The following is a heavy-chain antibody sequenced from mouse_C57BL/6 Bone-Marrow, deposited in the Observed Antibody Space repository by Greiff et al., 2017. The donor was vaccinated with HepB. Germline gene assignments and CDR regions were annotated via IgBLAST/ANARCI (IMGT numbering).Heavy chain of an antibody. CDR3: ARSGRWLLDPFYWYFDV. V-gene: IGHV1-39*01. CDR2: INPNYGTT. CDR1: GYSFTDYN. J-gene: IGHJ1*03. D-gene: IGHD2-3*01. Sequence: EVQLQQSGPELVKPGASVKISCKASGYSFTDYNMNWVKQSNGKSLEWIGVINPNYGTTSYNQKFKGKATLTVDQSSSTAYMQLNSLTSEDSAVYYCARSGRWLLDPFYWYFDVWGTGTTVTVSS.